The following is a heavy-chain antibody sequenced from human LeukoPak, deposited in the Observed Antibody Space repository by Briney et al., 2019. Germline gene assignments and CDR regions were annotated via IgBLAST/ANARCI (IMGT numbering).Heavy chain of an antibody. CDR1: GFTVSSNF. CDR3: ASDSEQQVDAPDV. V-gene: IGHV3-66*01. D-gene: IGHD6-13*01. Sequence: PGGSLRLSCAASGFTVSSNFWTWVRRAPGKGLEWVSITYSDGSTYYADSVKGRFAISRDSSNNTVYLQTNSLRAEDTALYYCASDSEQQVDAPDVWGQGTTVTVSS. J-gene: IGHJ6*02. CDR2: TYSDGST.